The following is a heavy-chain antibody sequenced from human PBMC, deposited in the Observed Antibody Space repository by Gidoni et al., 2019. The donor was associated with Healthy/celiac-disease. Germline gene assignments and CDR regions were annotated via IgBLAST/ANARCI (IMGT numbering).Heavy chain of an antibody. Sequence: EVQLVESGGGLVKPGGSLRLSCAASGFTFSSYSMNWVRQAPGKGLEWVSSISSSSSYIYYADSVKGRFTISRDNAKNSLYLQMNSLRAEDTAVYYCARDRRYGSGSYYNYYYYYYMDVWGKGTTVTVS. D-gene: IGHD3-10*01. CDR2: ISSSSSYI. V-gene: IGHV3-21*01. J-gene: IGHJ6*03. CDR3: ARDRRYGSGSYYNYYYYYYMDV. CDR1: GFTFSSYS.